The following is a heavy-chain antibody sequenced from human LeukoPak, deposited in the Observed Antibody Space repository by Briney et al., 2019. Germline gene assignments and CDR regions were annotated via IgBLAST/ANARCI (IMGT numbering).Heavy chain of an antibody. D-gene: IGHD3-22*01. Sequence: ASVKVSCKAAGYTFTNYGLSWVRQSPGQGLGCMGWISVYNGNTKYVQKLQGRVTMTRDPSTTTAYTELRSLRSDDTGVYYCARDRHRMYYYDTSAYRFDHWGQGNLVTVSS. CDR3: ARDRHRMYYYDTSAYRFDH. CDR2: ISVYNGNT. J-gene: IGHJ4*02. V-gene: IGHV1-18*01. CDR1: GYTFTNYG.